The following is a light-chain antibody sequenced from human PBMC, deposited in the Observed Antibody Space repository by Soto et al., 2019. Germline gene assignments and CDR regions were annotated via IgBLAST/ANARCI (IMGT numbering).Light chain of an antibody. CDR3: QQYHKWPPLT. Sequence: EILMTQSPASLSVSPGENATLSYRASQSVSTNLVWYQQKLGQSPRLLIYDASTRPTGIPARFGGMGSGTQFTLTITSLQSEDSAVYYCQQYHKWPPLTFGGGTKVEI. V-gene: IGKV3-15*01. CDR2: DAS. CDR1: QSVSTN. J-gene: IGKJ4*01.